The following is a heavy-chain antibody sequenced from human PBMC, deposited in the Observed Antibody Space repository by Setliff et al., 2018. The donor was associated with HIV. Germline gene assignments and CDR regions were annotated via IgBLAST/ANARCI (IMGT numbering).Heavy chain of an antibody. D-gene: IGHD1-26*01. CDR3: ARDRVVGATLDPLDL. CDR1: GFTFSSYE. Sequence: PGGFLRLSCAASGFTFSSYEMNWVRQAPGKGLEWVAYISYSGSAIHYADSVKGRFTISRDNAKNSLYLQMNSLRAEDTAVYYCARDRVVGATLDPLDLWGQGTMVTVSS. J-gene: IGHJ3*01. CDR2: ISYSGSAI. V-gene: IGHV3-48*03.